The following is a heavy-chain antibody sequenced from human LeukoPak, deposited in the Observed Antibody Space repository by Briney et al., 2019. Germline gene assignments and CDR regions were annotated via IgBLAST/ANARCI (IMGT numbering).Heavy chain of an antibody. V-gene: IGHV3-74*01. CDR2: INSYGSTT. CDR3: ARVVPPDYGGNVDY. J-gene: IGHJ4*02. CDR1: GFTFSSYW. Sequence: PGGSLRLSCAASGFTFSSYWMHWVRQDPGKGLVWVSRINSYGSTTTYADSVKGRFTISRDNAKNTLYLQMNSLRAEDTAVYYCARVVPPDYGGNVDYWGQGTLVTVSS. D-gene: IGHD4-23*01.